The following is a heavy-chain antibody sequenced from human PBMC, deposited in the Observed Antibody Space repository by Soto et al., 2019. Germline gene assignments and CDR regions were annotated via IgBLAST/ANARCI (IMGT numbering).Heavy chain of an antibody. J-gene: IGHJ4*02. V-gene: IGHV3-23*01. CDR3: VKGDVSGIPFSDY. D-gene: IGHD1-1*01. CDR2: IGDSGART. Sequence: EVQLLESGGGLVQPGGSLRLSCAASGFTFSNHDMTWVRQAPGKGLEWVSTIGDSGARTYYVDSVRGRFTISRDNSRNTLYLQMNDLRAEDTAVYYCVKGDVSGIPFSDYWGRGTLVTVSS. CDR1: GFTFSNHD.